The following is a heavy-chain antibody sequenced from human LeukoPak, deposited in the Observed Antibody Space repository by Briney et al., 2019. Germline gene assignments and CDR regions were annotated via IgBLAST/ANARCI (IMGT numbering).Heavy chain of an antibody. V-gene: IGHV1-69*01. J-gene: IGHJ4*02. Sequence: SVKVSCKASGGTFSIYATSWVRQDPGQGLEWMVGIIPIFGTANYAQKFQGRVTITADESTSTAYMELSSLRSEDTAVYYCARWAGGDCHSASCWGQGTLVTVSS. D-gene: IGHD2-21*02. CDR1: GGTFSIYA. CDR3: ARWAGGDCHSASC. CDR2: IIPIFGTA.